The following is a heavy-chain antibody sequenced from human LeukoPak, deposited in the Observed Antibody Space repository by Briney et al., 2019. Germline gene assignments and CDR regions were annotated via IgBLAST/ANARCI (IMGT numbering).Heavy chain of an antibody. Sequence: SETLSLTCTVSGGSISSYYWSWIRQPPGKGLEWIGYTYYSGSTNYNPSLKSRVTISVDTSKNQFSLKLSSVTAADTAVYYCAIGSSFSNAFDIWGQGTMVTVSS. CDR1: GGSISSYY. CDR3: AIGSSFSNAFDI. D-gene: IGHD6-6*01. J-gene: IGHJ3*02. CDR2: TYYSGST. V-gene: IGHV4-59*12.